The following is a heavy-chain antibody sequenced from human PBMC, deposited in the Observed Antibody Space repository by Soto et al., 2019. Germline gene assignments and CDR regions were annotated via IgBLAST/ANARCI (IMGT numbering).Heavy chain of an antibody. CDR1: GFTFSSYA. CDR3: AKGAGDYEYYYYYMDV. D-gene: IGHD4-17*01. CDR2: ISGSGGST. Sequence: GGSLRLSCAASGFTFSSYAMSWVRQAPGKGLEWVSAISGSGGSTYYADSVKGRFTISRDNSKNTLYLQMNSLRAEDTAVYYCAKGAGDYEYYYYYMDVWGKGTMVTVSS. V-gene: IGHV3-23*01. J-gene: IGHJ6*03.